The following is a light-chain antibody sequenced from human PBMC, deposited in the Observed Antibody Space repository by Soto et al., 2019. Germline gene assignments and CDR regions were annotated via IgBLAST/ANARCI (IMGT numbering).Light chain of an antibody. V-gene: IGKV3-15*01. CDR3: KQYNTCPQLT. J-gene: IGKJ5*01. Sequence: EIVMTQSPATLSVSPGERATLSCRASQSVSTNLAWYQQKPGQAPRLLIFGASTRATGIPARFSGSGSGTEFTLTISSLQSEDFAVYYCKQYNTCPQLTFGPGTRLDIK. CDR1: QSVSTN. CDR2: GAS.